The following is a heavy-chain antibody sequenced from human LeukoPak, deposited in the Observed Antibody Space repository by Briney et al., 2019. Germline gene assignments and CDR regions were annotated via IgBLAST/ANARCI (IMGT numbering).Heavy chain of an antibody. CDR2: IIPTLGIT. Sequence: ASVKVSCKAFGGSFGNFAVIWVRQAPGQGFEWMGRIIPTLGITNRAQKFQDRVTISADTSSSTAYMELSSLRSDDTAVYYCARDPGKYGDSLRPSGLDYWGQGTLVTVSS. V-gene: IGHV1-69*04. D-gene: IGHD2-15*01. CDR1: GGSFGNFA. J-gene: IGHJ4*02. CDR3: ARDPGKYGDSLRPSGLDY.